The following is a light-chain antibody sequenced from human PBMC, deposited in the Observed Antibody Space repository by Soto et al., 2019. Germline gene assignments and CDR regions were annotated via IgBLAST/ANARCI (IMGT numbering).Light chain of an antibody. CDR2: SNN. CDR1: SSDIGSNT. V-gene: IGLV1-44*01. J-gene: IGLJ2*01. CDR3: AAWDVSLNGVV. Sequence: QTVVTQPPSASGTPGQRVTISCSGSSSDIGSNTVHWYQQVPGTTPKLLIYSNNQRPSGVPDRFSGSKSGTSASLAISGLQSEDEADYYCAAWDVSLNGVVFGGGTKLTVL.